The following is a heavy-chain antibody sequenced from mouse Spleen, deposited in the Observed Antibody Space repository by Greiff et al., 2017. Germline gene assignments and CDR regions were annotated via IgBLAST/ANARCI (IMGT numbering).Heavy chain of an antibody. CDR2: INPNNGGT. V-gene: IGHV1-18*01. D-gene: IGHD2-3*01. J-gene: IGHJ3*01. Sequence: EVQLQQSGPELVKPGASVKIPCKASGYTFTDYNMDWVKQSHGKSLEWIGDINPNNGGTIYNQKFKGKATLTVDKSSSTAYMELRSLTSDDTAVYYCARGIYIYDGYYWFAYWGQGTLVTVSA. CDR1: GYTFTDYN. CDR3: ARGIYIYDGYYWFAY.